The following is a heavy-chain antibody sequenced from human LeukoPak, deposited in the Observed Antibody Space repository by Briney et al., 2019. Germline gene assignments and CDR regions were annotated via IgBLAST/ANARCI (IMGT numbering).Heavy chain of an antibody. J-gene: IGHJ4*02. CDR3: ARAWXYSGYVYFDY. V-gene: IGHV3-64*01. Sequence: PGGSLRLSCXASGFTFSNYAMXXXRQAPXXGXXXXXXXSSXGGXTYYXXSVXGXXTXXXDNSKNTLYLQMGSLRAEDMAVYYCARAWXYSGYVYFDYWGQGTLVTVSS. D-gene: IGHD5-12*01. CDR1: GFTFSNYA. CDR2: XSSXGGXT.